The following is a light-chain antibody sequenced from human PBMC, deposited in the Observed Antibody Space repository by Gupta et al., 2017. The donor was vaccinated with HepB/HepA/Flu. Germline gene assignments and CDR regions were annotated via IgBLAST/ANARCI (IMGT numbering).Light chain of an antibody. CDR3: QQYNNWSIT. V-gene: IGKV3-15*01. CDR2: GAS. Sequence: EIVMTQSPATLSVSPGERATLSCRASQSVSSNLAWYQQKPGQAPRLLIYGASTRATGTPARFSCSGSGTEFTLTISSLQSEDFAVYYCQQYNNWSITFGQGTRLEIK. J-gene: IGKJ5*01. CDR1: QSVSSN.